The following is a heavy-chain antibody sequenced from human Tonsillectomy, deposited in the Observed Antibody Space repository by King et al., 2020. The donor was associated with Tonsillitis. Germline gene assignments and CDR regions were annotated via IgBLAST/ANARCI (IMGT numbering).Heavy chain of an antibody. Sequence: DVQLVESGGGLVQPGGSLRLSCAAAGFTFSSNWMTCVRKAPGKGWEWVANIKQDGNQKFYADSVRGRFTISRDNPKNSLYLQMNSLRAEDPAFYYCARDRQRFRGPAHPRRLDYWGQGTLVTVSS. D-gene: IGHD2-2*01. V-gene: IGHV3-7*03. CDR3: ARDRQRFRGPAHPRRLDY. CDR1: GFTFSSNW. J-gene: IGHJ4*02. CDR2: IKQDGNQK.